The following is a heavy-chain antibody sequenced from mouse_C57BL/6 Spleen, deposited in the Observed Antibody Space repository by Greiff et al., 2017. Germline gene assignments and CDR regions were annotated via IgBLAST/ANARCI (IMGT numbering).Heavy chain of an antibody. CDR2: ISDGGSYT. J-gene: IGHJ2*01. Sequence: DVKLVESGGGLVKPGGSLKLSCAASGFTFSSYAMSWVRQTPEKRLEWVATISDGGSYTNYPDNVKGRFTISRDNAKNNLYLQMSHLKSEDTAMYYCARGDGYSGHLDYWGQGTTLTVSS. CDR3: ARGDGYSGHLDY. V-gene: IGHV5-4*03. D-gene: IGHD2-3*01. CDR1: GFTFSSYA.